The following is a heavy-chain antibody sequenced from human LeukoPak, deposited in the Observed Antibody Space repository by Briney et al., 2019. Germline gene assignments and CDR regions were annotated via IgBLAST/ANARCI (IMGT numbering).Heavy chain of an antibody. CDR3: ARDRRVRGVITRQPFGY. Sequence: PSETLSLTCAVYGGSFSGYYWSWIRQPPGKGLEWIGEINHSGSTNYNPSLKSRVTISVDTSKNQFSLKLSSVTAADTAVYYCARDRRVRGVITRQPFGYWGQGTLVTVSS. J-gene: IGHJ4*02. D-gene: IGHD3-10*01. CDR1: GGSFSGYY. CDR2: INHSGST. V-gene: IGHV4-34*01.